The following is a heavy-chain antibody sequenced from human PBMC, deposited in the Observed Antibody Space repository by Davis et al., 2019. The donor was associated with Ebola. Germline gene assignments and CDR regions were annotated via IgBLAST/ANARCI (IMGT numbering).Heavy chain of an antibody. J-gene: IGHJ6*02. V-gene: IGHV1-8*02. CDR2: MNPNSGNT. Sequence: ASVKVSCKASGYTFTSYGINWVRQATGQGLEWMGWMNPNSGNTGYAQKFQGRVTMTRNTSISTAYMELSSLRSEDTAVYYCARGHKSSWSPYYYYYYGMDVWGQGTTVTVSS. D-gene: IGHD6-13*01. CDR3: ARGHKSSWSPYYYYYYGMDV. CDR1: GYTFTSYG.